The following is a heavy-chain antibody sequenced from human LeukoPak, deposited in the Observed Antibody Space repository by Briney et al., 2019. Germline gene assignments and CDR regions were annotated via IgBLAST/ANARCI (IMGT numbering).Heavy chain of an antibody. J-gene: IGHJ4*02. Sequence: SETLSLTCAVYGGSFSGYYWSWIRQPPGKGLEWIGEINHSGSTNYNPSLKSRVTISVDTSKNQFSLKLSSVTAADTAVYYCARDRYYYGSGSYPLFDYWGQGTLVTVSS. CDR2: INHSGST. CDR3: ARDRYYYGSGSYPLFDY. D-gene: IGHD3-10*01. CDR1: GGSFSGYY. V-gene: IGHV4-34*01.